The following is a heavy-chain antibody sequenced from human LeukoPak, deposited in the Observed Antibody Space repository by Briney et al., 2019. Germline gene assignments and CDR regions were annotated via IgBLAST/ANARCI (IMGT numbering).Heavy chain of an antibody. V-gene: IGHV1-3*03. J-gene: IGHJ5*02. CDR1: GYTFTSYA. CDR3: ARDSQYSSSWYGPPAIDWFDP. CDR2: INAGNGNT. D-gene: IGHD6-13*01. Sequence: ASVKVSCKASGYTFTSYAMHWVRQAPGQRLEWMGWINAGNGNTKYSQEFQGRVTITRDTSASTAYMELSSLRSEDMAVYYCARDSQYSSSWYGPPAIDWFDPWGQGTLVTVSS.